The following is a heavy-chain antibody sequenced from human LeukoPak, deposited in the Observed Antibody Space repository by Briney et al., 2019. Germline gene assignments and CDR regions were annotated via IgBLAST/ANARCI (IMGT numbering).Heavy chain of an antibody. CDR1: GFTVSSNY. CDR2: IYSGGST. Sequence: PGGSLRLSCAASGFTVSSNYMSWVRQAPGKGLEWVSVIYSGGSTYYADSVKGRFTISRDNSNNTLYLQMNSLRAEDTAVYYCAREDFWSGYYRAYWGQGTLVTVSS. J-gene: IGHJ4*02. CDR3: AREDFWSGYYRAY. D-gene: IGHD3-3*01. V-gene: IGHV3-66*02.